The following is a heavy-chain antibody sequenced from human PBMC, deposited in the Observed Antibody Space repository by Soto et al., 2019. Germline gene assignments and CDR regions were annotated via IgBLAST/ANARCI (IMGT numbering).Heavy chain of an antibody. J-gene: IGHJ5*02. CDR1: GGSISSGDYY. Sequence: SETLSLTCTVSGGSISSGDYYWRWIRQPPGKGLEWIGYIYYSGSTYYNPSLKSRVTISVDTSKNQFSLKLSSVTAADTAVYYCARDIYYDSSGTNWFDPWGQGTLVTVYS. CDR3: ARDIYYDSSGTNWFDP. V-gene: IGHV4-30-4*01. D-gene: IGHD3-22*01. CDR2: IYYSGST.